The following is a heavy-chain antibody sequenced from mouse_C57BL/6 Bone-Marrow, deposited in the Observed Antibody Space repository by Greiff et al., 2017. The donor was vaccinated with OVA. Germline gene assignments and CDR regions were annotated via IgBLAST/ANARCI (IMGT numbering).Heavy chain of an antibody. V-gene: IGHV14-3*01. Sequence: EVQGVESVAELVRPGASVKLSCTASGFNFKNTYMHWVKQRPEQGLEWIGRIDPANGNTNYAPKFQGKATITADTSSNTAYLQLSSLTSEDTAIYYCAREDYPFFDYWGQGTTLTVSA. CDR1: GFNFKNTY. J-gene: IGHJ2*01. CDR2: IDPANGNT. D-gene: IGHD2-4*01. CDR3: AREDYPFFDY.